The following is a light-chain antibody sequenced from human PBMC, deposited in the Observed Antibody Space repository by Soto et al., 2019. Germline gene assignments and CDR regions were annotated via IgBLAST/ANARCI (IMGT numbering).Light chain of an antibody. Sequence: QSVLTQPRSVSGSPGQSVAIACAGTSIDVSGYNYVSWYQQHPGKAPKVMIYDVSKRPSGVPDRFSGSKSGNTAFLTISGLQAEDEADYYCCSYAGGPYVFGTGTKATVL. V-gene: IGLV2-11*01. CDR1: SIDVSGYNY. CDR3: CSYAGGPYV. J-gene: IGLJ1*01. CDR2: DVS.